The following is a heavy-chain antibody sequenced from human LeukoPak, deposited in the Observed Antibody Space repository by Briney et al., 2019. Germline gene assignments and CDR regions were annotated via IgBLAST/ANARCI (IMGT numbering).Heavy chain of an antibody. J-gene: IGHJ5*02. CDR1: GDSISSNNYY. CDR2: IYYSGST. D-gene: IGHD3-22*01. V-gene: IGHV4-39*01. CDR3: ARHAFPDYYDSSGYPNWFDP. Sequence: SETLSLTCTVSGDSISSNNYYWGWIRQPPGKGLEWIGSIYYSGSTYYNPSLKSRVTISIDTSKNQFSLKLSSVTAADTTVYYCARHAFPDYYDSSGYPNWFDPWGKGTLVTVSS.